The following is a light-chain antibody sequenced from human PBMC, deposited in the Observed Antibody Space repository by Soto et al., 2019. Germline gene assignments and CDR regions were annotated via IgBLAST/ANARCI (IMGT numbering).Light chain of an antibody. CDR2: DVT. V-gene: IGLV2-14*03. CDR3: SSYTTSNTRQIV. J-gene: IGLJ1*01. Sequence: QSVLTQPASVSGSPGQSITISCTGTSSDVGGYNYVSWYQHQPGKAPKLIIYDVTNRPSGVSNPFSGSKSGNTASLTISGHQPEDEADYYCSSYTTSNTRQIVFGTGTKVTVL. CDR1: SSDVGGYNY.